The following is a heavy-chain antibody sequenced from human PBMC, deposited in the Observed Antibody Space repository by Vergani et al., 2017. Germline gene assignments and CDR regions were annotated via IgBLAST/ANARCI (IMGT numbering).Heavy chain of an antibody. J-gene: IGHJ6*03. V-gene: IGHV3-21*01. Sequence: EVQLVESGGGLVKPGGSLRLSCAASGFTFSSYSMNWVRRAPGKGLEWVSSISSSSSYIYYADSVKGRFTISRDNAKNSLYLQMTSLRAEDTAVYYCADTADYYYYMDVWGKGTTVTVSS. D-gene: IGHD2-21*02. CDR2: ISSSSSYI. CDR3: ADTADYYYYMDV. CDR1: GFTFSSYS.